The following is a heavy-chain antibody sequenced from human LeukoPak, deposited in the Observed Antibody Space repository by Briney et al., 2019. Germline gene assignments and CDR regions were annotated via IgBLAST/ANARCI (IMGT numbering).Heavy chain of an antibody. Sequence: PGGSLRLSCTASGFTFSNYGMNWVRQAPGKGLEWVSSISSSSDYIYYADSLKGRFTISRDNAKNSLYLQMNSLRAEDTAVYYCARDRVGVGAPVSWGQGTLVTVSS. CDR1: GFTFSNYG. CDR2: ISSSSDYI. CDR3: ARDRVGVGAPVS. V-gene: IGHV3-21*01. D-gene: IGHD1-26*01. J-gene: IGHJ5*02.